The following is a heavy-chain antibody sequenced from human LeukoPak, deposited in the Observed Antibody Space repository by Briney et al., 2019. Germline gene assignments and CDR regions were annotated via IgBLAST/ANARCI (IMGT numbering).Heavy chain of an antibody. CDR2: IYWDDDK. Sequence: SGPTLVKPTQTLTLACTFSGFSLSTSGVGVGWIRQPPGKALEWLALIYWDDDKRYSPSLKSRLTITKDTSKNQVVLTMTNVDPVDTATYYCAHRTYYYGSGSYQYYFDYWGQGTLVTVSS. V-gene: IGHV2-5*02. J-gene: IGHJ4*02. D-gene: IGHD3-10*01. CDR1: GFSLSTSGVG. CDR3: AHRTYYYGSGSYQYYFDY.